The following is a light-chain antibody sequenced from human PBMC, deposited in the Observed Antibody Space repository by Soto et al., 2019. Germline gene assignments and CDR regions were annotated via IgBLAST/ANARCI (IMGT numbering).Light chain of an antibody. CDR1: QSVGSH. J-gene: IGKJ4*01. V-gene: IGKV3-11*01. Sequence: EIVLTQSPATLSLSPGERATLSCRASQSVGSHLAWYQQKPGQAPRLLIYDASNRATGIPARFSGSGSGTDFTLTITGLEPEDFATYFCQQLNSYPLTFGGGTKVEIK. CDR2: DAS. CDR3: QQLNSYPLT.